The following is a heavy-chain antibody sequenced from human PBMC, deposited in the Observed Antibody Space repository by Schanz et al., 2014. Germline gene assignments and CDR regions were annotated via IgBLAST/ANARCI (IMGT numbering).Heavy chain of an antibody. V-gene: IGHV3-23*04. CDR3: AKYRGYYRVSGSYRELEY. CDR1: GFTFRGYA. J-gene: IGHJ4*02. CDR2: ISSGGTTT. D-gene: IGHD3-10*01. Sequence: EVQLVESGGGLVQPGGSLRLSCAASGFTFRGYAMSWVRQAPGKGPEYVSYISSGGTTTYYADSVKGRFTISRDNSKNTLYLQMNSLRPEDTAVYYCAKYRGYYRVSGSYRELEYWGQGTLVTVSS.